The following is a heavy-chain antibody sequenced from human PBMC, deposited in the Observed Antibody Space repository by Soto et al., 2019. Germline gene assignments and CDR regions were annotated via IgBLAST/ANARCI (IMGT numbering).Heavy chain of an antibody. CDR3: ARQSDSGYDYRDNWFDP. J-gene: IGHJ5*02. V-gene: IGHV4-39*01. D-gene: IGHD5-12*01. CDR1: GGSISSSSYY. CDR2: IDYSGST. Sequence: QLQLQESGPGLVKPSETLSLTCTVSGGSISSSSYYWGWIRQPPGKGLDWIGSIDYSGSTYYHPSLKSRVTISVDTSKNQFSLKLSSVTAADTAVYYCARQSDSGYDYRDNWFDPWGQGTLVTVSS.